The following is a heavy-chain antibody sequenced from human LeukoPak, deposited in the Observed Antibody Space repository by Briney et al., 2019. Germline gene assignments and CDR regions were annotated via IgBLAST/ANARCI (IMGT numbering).Heavy chain of an antibody. CDR3: ARNLYYYDSSGYYAPPYYYYYYMDV. V-gene: IGHV1-18*01. J-gene: IGHJ6*03. D-gene: IGHD3-22*01. Sequence: ASVKVSCKASGYTFTSYGISWVRQAPGQGLEWMGWISAYNGNTNYAQKLQGRVTMTTDTSTSTAYMELRSLRSDDTAVYYCARNLYYYDSSGYYAPPYYYYYYMDVWGKGTTVIVSS. CDR1: GYTFTSYG. CDR2: ISAYNGNT.